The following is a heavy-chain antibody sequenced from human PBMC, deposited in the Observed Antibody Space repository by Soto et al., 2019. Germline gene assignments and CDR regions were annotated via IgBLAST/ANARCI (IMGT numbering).Heavy chain of an antibody. Sequence: GASVKVSCKASGYTFTSYGISWVRQAPGQGLEWMGRIIPYNGKANYAQKLQGRVTITADKSTSTAYMELSSLRSEDTAVYYCAGVSGYPSWGQGTLVTVSS. CDR3: AGVSGYPS. V-gene: IGHV1-18*01. D-gene: IGHD5-12*01. CDR2: IIPYNGKA. CDR1: GYTFTSYG. J-gene: IGHJ5*02.